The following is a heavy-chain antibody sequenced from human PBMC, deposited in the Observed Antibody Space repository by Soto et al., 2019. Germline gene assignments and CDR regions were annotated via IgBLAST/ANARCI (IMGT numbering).Heavy chain of an antibody. V-gene: IGHV3-23*01. CDR2: ISGSGGTT. CDR1: GSTFSSYA. CDR3: AKSPKVISTPFDY. J-gene: IGHJ4*02. D-gene: IGHD3-22*01. Sequence: GGSLRLSCVASGSTFSSYALHWVRQAPGRGLEWVSAISGSGGTTYYADSVKGRFTISRDNSKNTLFLQMNSLRAEDAAIYYCAKSPKVISTPFDYWGQGSLVTVSS.